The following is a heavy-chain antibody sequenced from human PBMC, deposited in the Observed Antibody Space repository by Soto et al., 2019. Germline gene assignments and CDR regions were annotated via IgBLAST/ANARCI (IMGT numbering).Heavy chain of an antibody. CDR1: LFTFIIYE. V-gene: IGHV3-48*03. CDR2: ISNSGSIV. Sequence: SLILSCACSLFTFIIYEINGVRQAPWNGLEWLSYISNSGSIVFYAASVKGRFTISRDNAKNSVYLQMNSLRAEDTAVYYCVRERNCSITSSIDKRFEYWGQGTMVTVSS. D-gene: IGHD2-2*01. J-gene: IGHJ4*02. CDR3: VRERNCSITSSIDKRFEY.